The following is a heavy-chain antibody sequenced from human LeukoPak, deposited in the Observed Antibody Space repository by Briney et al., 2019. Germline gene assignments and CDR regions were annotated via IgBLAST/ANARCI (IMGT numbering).Heavy chain of an antibody. J-gene: IGHJ5*02. CDR2: INPSGGST. D-gene: IGHD3-10*01. CDR1: GYTFTSYY. V-gene: IGHV1-46*01. CDR3: ARDYYGSGSYYNFGWCDP. Sequence: ASVKVSCKASGYTFTSYYMHWVRQAPGQGLEWMGIINPSGGSTSYAQKFQGRVTMTRDTSTSTVYMELSSLRSEDTAVYYCARDYYGSGSYYNFGWCDPWGQGTLVTVSS.